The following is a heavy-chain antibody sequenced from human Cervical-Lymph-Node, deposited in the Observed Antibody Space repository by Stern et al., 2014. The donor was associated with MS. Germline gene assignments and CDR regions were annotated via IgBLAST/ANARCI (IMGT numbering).Heavy chain of an antibody. V-gene: IGHV4-4*02. Sequence: VQLQESGPGLVRPSGTLSLTCAVSGDSISNDNWWSWVRQPPGKGLQWIGEVYHTGSANCDPSLKSRVTISVDKSKNQFSLRLTSLTAADTAVYYCARDQGFQLMNSWGQGTLVIVSS. D-gene: IGHD2-2*01. CDR1: GDSISNDNW. CDR3: ARDQGFQLMNS. CDR2: VYHTGSA. J-gene: IGHJ4*02.